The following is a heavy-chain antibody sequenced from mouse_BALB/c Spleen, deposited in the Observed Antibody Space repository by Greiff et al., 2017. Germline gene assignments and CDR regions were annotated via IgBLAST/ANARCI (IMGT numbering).Heavy chain of an antibody. V-gene: IGHV3-8*02. Sequence: EVQRVESGPSLVKPSQTLSLTCSVTGDSITSGYWNWIRKFPGNKLEYMGYISYSGSTYYNPSLKSRISITRDTSKNQYYLQLNSVTTEDTATYYCAREVYAWFAYWGQGTLVTVSA. CDR3: AREVYAWFAY. D-gene: IGHD2-12*01. CDR2: ISYSGST. J-gene: IGHJ3*01. CDR1: GDSITSGY.